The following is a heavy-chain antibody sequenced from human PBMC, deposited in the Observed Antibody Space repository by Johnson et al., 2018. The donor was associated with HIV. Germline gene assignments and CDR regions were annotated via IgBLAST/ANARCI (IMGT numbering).Heavy chain of an antibody. CDR3: ANFYTDNTLGLFGAFDI. CDR2: ISYDGSNK. Sequence: VQLVESGGGVVQPGRSLRLSCAASGFTFSSYAMHWVRQAPGKGLEWVAVISYDGSNKYYADSVKGRFTISRDNSKNTLYLQMNSLRAEDTAVYYCANFYTDNTLGLFGAFDIWGQGTMVTVSS. V-gene: IGHV3-30-3*01. J-gene: IGHJ3*02. CDR1: GFTFSSYA. D-gene: IGHD1-1*01.